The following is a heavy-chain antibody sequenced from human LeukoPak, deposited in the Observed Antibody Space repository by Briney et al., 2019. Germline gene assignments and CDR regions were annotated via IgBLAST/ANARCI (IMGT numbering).Heavy chain of an antibody. CDR2: IIPIFGTA. V-gene: IGHV1-69*05. CDR1: GGTFSSYA. D-gene: IGHD3-10*01. CDR3: ARGLFYYGSGSYPRAEYFQH. J-gene: IGHJ1*01. Sequence: SAKVSCKASGGTFSSYAISWVRQAPGQGLEWMGGIIPIFGTANYAQKFQGRVTITTDESTSTAYMELSSLRSEDTAVYYCARGLFYYGSGSYPRAEYFQHWGQGTLVTVSS.